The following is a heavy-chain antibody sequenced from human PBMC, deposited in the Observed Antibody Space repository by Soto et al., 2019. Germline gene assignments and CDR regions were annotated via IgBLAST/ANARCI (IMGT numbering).Heavy chain of an antibody. CDR3: TKTYDTSSDNRFGP. J-gene: IGHJ5*02. CDR1: EYIFTTNT. Sequence: QVQLVQSGAEVRKPGASVKISCKTSEYIFTTNTVHWVRQAPGQGLEWMGWINAGNGNTEYSQKFQDRVTFTRDTPAATVYMDLSSLTSEDTAVYYCTKTYDTSSDNRFGPWGQGTLVTVSS. V-gene: IGHV1-3*01. D-gene: IGHD6-6*01. CDR2: INAGNGNT.